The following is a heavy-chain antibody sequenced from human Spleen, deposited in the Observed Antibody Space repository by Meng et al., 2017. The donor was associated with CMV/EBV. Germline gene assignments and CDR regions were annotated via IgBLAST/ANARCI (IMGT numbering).Heavy chain of an antibody. CDR3: AKEATRIRAFDI. J-gene: IGHJ3*02. CDR1: GYSFTNYW. Sequence: SCKGSGYSFTNYWIAWVRQMPGKGLEWVSGISWNSNNIGYADSVKGRFTISRDNAKNSLYLQMNSLRTEDMALYYCAKEATRIRAFDIRGQGTMVTVSS. V-gene: IGHV3-9*03. CDR2: ISWNSNNI. D-gene: IGHD6-6*01.